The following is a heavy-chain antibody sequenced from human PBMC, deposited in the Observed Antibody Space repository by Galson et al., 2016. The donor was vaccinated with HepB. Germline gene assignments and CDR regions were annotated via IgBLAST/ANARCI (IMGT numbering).Heavy chain of an antibody. CDR1: GFTFSSYG. CDR2: IWYDGSNK. CDR3: AREMGVAAPAVFDY. J-gene: IGHJ4*02. Sequence: SLRLSCAASGFTFSSYGMHWVRQAPGKGLEWVAVIWYDGSNKYYADSVRGRFTISRDSSKNTLSLQINSLRAEDTAVYYCAREMGVAAPAVFDYWGQGTLVTVSS. D-gene: IGHD6-13*01. V-gene: IGHV3-33*01.